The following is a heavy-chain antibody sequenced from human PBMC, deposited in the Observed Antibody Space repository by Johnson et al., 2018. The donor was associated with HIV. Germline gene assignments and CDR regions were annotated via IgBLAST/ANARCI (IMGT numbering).Heavy chain of an antibody. J-gene: IGHJ3*02. CDR1: GFTFDDYG. CDR3: AKGLGWELLTHDAFDI. Sequence: VQLVESGGGVVRPGGSLRLSCAASGFTFDDYGMSWVRQAPGKGLEWVAFIVYDGSKKYYADSVKGRFTISRDNSKNTLYLEMNSLRAEDTALYYCAKGLGWELLTHDAFDIWGQGTMVTVSS. CDR2: IVYDGSKK. D-gene: IGHD1-26*01. V-gene: IGHV3-30*02.